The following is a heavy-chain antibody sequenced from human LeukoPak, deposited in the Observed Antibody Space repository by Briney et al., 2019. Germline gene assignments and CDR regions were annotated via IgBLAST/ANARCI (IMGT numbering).Heavy chain of an antibody. J-gene: IGHJ4*02. D-gene: IGHD3-22*01. CDR2: IYYSGST. CDR1: RGSISSYY. V-gene: IGHV4-59*01. CDR3: ARVRVSSGTHPWYFDY. Sequence: SETLSLTCTVSRGSISSYYWSWIRQPPGQGLEWIGYIYYSGSTDYNPSLKSRVNISVDTSKNQFSLKLSSVTAADTAVYYCARVRVSSGTHPWYFDYWGQGTLVTVSS.